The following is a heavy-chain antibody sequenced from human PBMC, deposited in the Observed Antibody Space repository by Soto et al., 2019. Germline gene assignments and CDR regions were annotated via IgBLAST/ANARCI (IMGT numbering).Heavy chain of an antibody. J-gene: IGHJ4*02. CDR2: ISAYNGNT. CDR1: GYTFTSYG. Sequence: ASVKVSCKASGYTFTSYGISWVLQAPGQGLEWMGWISAYNGNTNYAQKLQGRVTMTTDTSTSTAYMELRSLRSDDTAVYYCARNGGGITIFGTFDYWGQGTLVTVSS. D-gene: IGHD3-3*01. V-gene: IGHV1-18*01. CDR3: ARNGGGITIFGTFDY.